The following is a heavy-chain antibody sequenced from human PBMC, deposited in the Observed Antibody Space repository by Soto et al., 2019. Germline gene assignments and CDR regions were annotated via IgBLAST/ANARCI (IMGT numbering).Heavy chain of an antibody. D-gene: IGHD3-3*01. CDR1: GASMTDHY. CDR3: ARDKIWSGYSHWFDP. CDR2: IFYTGST. J-gene: IGHJ5*02. Sequence: PSETLSLTCTVSGASMTDHYCSWIRQPPGKGLEYIGYIFYTGSTNYNPSLKSRVTISVDTSKNQFSLKLSSVTAADTAVYYCARDKIWSGYSHWFDPWGQGTLVTVSS. V-gene: IGHV4-59*11.